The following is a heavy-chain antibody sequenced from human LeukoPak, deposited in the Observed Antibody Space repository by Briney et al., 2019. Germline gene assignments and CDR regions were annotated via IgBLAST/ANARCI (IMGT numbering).Heavy chain of an antibody. D-gene: IGHD2-8*02. CDR1: GFTSSGYG. J-gene: IGHJ4*02. V-gene: IGHV3-30*03. CDR2: ISYDGSNT. Sequence: GGSLRLSCTASGFTSSGYGMHWVRQAPGMGLEWVAIISYDGSNTFYGDSVKGRFTISRDNSKKTLYLQMNSLRTEDTAVYYCARDQTAVTGVWGTIDYWGQGTLVTVSS. CDR3: ARDQTAVTGVWGTIDY.